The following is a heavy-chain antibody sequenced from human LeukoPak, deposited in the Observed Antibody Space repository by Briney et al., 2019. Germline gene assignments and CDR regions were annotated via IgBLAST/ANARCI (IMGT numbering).Heavy chain of an antibody. V-gene: IGHV3-7*04. J-gene: IGHJ3*01. CDR2: INQDGSAR. Sequence: PGGSLRLSCAASGFSVSTSWMTWVRQTPGKRLEWVANINQDGSARYYVDSVKGRFTIYSDSTQNSIHMQMISLKAEDTALYYCARDPGWGALDLWGQGTMVTVSS. CDR1: GFSVSTSW. CDR3: ARDPGWGALDL. D-gene: IGHD6-19*01.